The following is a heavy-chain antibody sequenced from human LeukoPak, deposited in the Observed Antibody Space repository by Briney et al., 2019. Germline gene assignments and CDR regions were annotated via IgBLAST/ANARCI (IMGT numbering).Heavy chain of an antibody. J-gene: IGHJ4*02. V-gene: IGHV3-21*04. Sequence: PGGSLRLSCAASRLTFSSYEMNWVRQAPGKGLEWVSSISSSSSYIYYADSVKGRFTISRDNAKNSLYLQMNSLRAEDTAVYYCAKDLQSVDGDYPGYWGQGTLVTVSS. D-gene: IGHD2-8*01. CDR3: AKDLQSVDGDYPGY. CDR2: ISSSSSYI. CDR1: RLTFSSYE.